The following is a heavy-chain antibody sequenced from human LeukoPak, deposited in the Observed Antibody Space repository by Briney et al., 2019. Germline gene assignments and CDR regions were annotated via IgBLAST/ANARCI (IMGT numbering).Heavy chain of an antibody. CDR3: ARVPHGETIFGVVLYWFDP. D-gene: IGHD3-3*01. Sequence: SETLSLTCTVSSYSTSSGYYWGWIRQPPGTGLEWIGSIYHSGTAYYNPSLKSRVTMSIDTSKNQFSLNLSSVTTADTAVYYCARVPHGETIFGVVLYWFDPWGQGTLVTVFS. CDR1: SYSTSSGYY. CDR2: IYHSGTA. V-gene: IGHV4-38-2*02. J-gene: IGHJ5*02.